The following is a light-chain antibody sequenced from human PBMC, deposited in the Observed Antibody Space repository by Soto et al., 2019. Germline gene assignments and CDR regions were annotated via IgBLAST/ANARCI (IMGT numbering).Light chain of an antibody. V-gene: IGKV1-33*01. J-gene: IGKJ5*01. CDR1: QDISNY. CDR3: QQYDNLPIT. CDR2: DAA. Sequence: DIPMTQSPSSLSASVGDRVTITCQASQDISNYLNWYQQKPGKAPKLLIYDAANLETGVPSRFSGSGFGTDFTFTISSLQPEDIAKYYCQQYDNLPITFGQGTRLEIK.